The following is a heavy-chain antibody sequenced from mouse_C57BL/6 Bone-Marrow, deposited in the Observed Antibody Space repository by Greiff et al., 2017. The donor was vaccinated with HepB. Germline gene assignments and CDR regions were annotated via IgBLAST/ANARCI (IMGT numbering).Heavy chain of an antibody. CDR2: ILPGSGST. D-gene: IGHD3-3*01. Sequence: VQLQQSGAELMKPGASVKLSCKATGYTFTGYWIEWVKQRPGHGLEWIGEILPGSGSTNYNEKFKGKATFTADPSSNTAYMQLSSLTTEDSAIYYCARRTGDWYFDVWGTGTTVTVSS. CDR1: GYTFTGYW. J-gene: IGHJ1*03. CDR3: ARRTGDWYFDV. V-gene: IGHV1-9*01.